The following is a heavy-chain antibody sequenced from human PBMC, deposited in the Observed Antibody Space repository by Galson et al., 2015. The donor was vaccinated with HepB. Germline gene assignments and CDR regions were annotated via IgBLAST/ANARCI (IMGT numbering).Heavy chain of an antibody. Sequence: SLRLSCATSGFTVNNSYMTWVRQAPGKGLECVSVIYISGNTYYADSVKGRFTISRDSSRNTLYLQMDSLRTEDTAVYYCARGAGGGSSRYFDYWGQGTLVTVSS. V-gene: IGHV3-53*01. CDR1: GFTVNNSY. CDR3: ARGAGGGSSRYFDY. J-gene: IGHJ4*02. D-gene: IGHD4-23*01. CDR2: IYISGNT.